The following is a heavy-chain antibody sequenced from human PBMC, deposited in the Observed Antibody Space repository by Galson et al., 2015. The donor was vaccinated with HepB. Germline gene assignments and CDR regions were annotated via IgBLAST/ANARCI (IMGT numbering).Heavy chain of an antibody. V-gene: IGHV6-1*01. CDR2: TYYRSKWYN. CDR1: GDSVSSNSAA. CDR3: ARERAGQLDY. J-gene: IGHJ4*02. Sequence: CAISGDSVSSNSAAWIWIRQSPSRGLEWLGRTYYRSKWYNDYAVSVKSRLTINPDTSKNQFSLQLNSVTPEDTAVYYCARERAGQLDYWGQGALVTVSS.